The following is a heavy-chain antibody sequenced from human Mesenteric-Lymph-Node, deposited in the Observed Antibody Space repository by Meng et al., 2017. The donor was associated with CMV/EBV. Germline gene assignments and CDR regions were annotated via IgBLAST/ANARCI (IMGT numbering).Heavy chain of an antibody. CDR1: GFTLDDYA. J-gene: IGHJ4*02. CDR2: ISWSGGSV. CDR3: AKGGLYSNYVSFDY. D-gene: IGHD4-11*01. V-gene: IGHV3-9*01. Sequence: SLKISCGVSGFTLDDYAMHWVRQAPGKGLEWVSAISWSGGSVGYVDSVKGRFTISRDNAKNSLYLQMNSLRAEDTALYHCAKGGLYSNYVSFDYWGQGTLVTVSS.